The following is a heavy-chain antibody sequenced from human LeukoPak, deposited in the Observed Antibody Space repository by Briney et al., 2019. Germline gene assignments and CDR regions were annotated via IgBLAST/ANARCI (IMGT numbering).Heavy chain of an antibody. CDR2: ISGSGCST. D-gene: IGHD3-22*01. J-gene: IGHJ3*02. Sequence: GGSLRLSCAASVFTFSSYAMSWVREAPGKGLEGVSAISGSGCSTYYADSVKGRFTISRDNSKNTLYLQMNSLRAEDTAVYYCAKGTMIVVVTGDAFDIWGQGTMVTVSS. CDR3: AKGTMIVVVTGDAFDI. CDR1: VFTFSSYA. V-gene: IGHV3-23*01.